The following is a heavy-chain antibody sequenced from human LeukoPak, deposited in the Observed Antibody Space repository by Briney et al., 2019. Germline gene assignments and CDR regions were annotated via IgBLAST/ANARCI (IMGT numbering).Heavy chain of an antibody. CDR1: GFTVSSSY. Sequence: GGSLRLSCAASGFTVSSSYISWVRQAPGKGLEWVSVLYSGDATYYADSVKGRFSISRDNSKNTVYLQMNSLRAEDAAVYYCARGGYGEYVQAFDIWGQGTLVTVSS. J-gene: IGHJ3*02. CDR2: LYSGDAT. V-gene: IGHV3-53*01. CDR3: ARGGYGEYVQAFDI. D-gene: IGHD4-17*01.